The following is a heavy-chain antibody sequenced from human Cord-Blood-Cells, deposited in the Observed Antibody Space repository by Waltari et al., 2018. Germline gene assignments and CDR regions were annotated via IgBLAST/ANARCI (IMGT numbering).Heavy chain of an antibody. CDR3: ARDLYNLTDILTGYYNWFDP. D-gene: IGHD3-9*01. Sequence: QVQLVQSGAEVKKPGASVKVSCKASGYTFTSYYMHWVRQAPGQGLEWMGIINPSGGSTGYAQKFQGRVTMTRDTSTSTVYMELSSLRSEDTAVYYCARDLYNLTDILTGYYNWFDPWGQGTLVTVSS. CDR1: GYTFTSYY. CDR2: INPSGGST. V-gene: IGHV1-46*01. J-gene: IGHJ5*02.